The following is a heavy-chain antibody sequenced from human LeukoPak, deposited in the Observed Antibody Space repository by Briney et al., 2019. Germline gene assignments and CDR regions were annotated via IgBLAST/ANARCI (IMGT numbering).Heavy chain of an antibody. CDR2: INPSGGST. V-gene: IGHV1-46*01. CDR3: AKGGLYGLGSYAFDY. Sequence: ASVKVSCKASGYTFTSYYMHWVRQAPGQGLEWMGIINPSGGSTSYAQKFQGRVTMTRDTSTSTVYMELSSLRSEDTAVYYCAKGGLYGLGSYAFDYWGQGTLVTVSS. J-gene: IGHJ4*02. CDR1: GYTFTSYY. D-gene: IGHD3-10*01.